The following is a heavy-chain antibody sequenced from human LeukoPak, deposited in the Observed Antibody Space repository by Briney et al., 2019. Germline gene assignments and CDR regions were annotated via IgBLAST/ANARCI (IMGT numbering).Heavy chain of an antibody. J-gene: IGHJ4*02. CDR1: GFSFSLYW. CDR2: IRRDGGVE. V-gene: IGHV3-7*01. Sequence: PGGSLRLSCAASGFSFSLYWMTWVRQAPGKGLEWVANIRRDGGVENYMDSVKGRFTISRDNAKNSLYLQMNSLRAEDTAVYYCARVIGVTTDFDYWGQGTLVTVSS. D-gene: IGHD4-17*01. CDR3: ARVIGVTTDFDY.